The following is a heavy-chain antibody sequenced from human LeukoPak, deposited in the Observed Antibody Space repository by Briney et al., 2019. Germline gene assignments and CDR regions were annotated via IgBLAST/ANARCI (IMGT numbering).Heavy chain of an antibody. CDR1: GFTFSSYD. CDR3: AKPYDPGSGSYDY. D-gene: IGHD3-10*01. CDR2: INARDTVT. J-gene: IGHJ4*02. Sequence: GGSLRLSCAASGFTFSSYDMSWVRRAPGKGLEWVSVINARDTVTFYADSVKGRFTISRDNSKNTLYLQMNALRAEDTAVYYCAKPYDPGSGSYDYRGQGTLVTVSS. V-gene: IGHV3-23*01.